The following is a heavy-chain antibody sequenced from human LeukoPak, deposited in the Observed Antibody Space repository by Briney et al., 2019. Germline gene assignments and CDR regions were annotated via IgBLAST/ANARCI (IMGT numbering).Heavy chain of an antibody. CDR3: ARADTESDVDY. Sequence: GASVKVSCKASGYTFTSYYMHWVRQAPGQGLEWMGIINPSGGSTSYAQKFQGRVTMTRDMSTSTVYIELSSLRSEDTAVYYCARADTESDVDYWGQGTLVTVSS. J-gene: IGHJ4*02. V-gene: IGHV1-46*01. D-gene: IGHD2-2*02. CDR1: GYTFTSYY. CDR2: INPSGGST.